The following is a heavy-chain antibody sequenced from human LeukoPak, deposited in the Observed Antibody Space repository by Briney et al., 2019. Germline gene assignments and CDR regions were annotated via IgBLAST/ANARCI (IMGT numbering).Heavy chain of an antibody. D-gene: IGHD4-11*01. J-gene: IGHJ4*02. CDR1: GGTFSSYA. CDR2: IIPIFGTA. CDR3: ARDVKGDYSNYLFDY. Sequence: ASVTVSCKASGGTFSSYAISWVRQAPGQGLEWMGRIIPIFGTANYAQKFQGRVTITTDESTSTAYMELSSLRSEDTAVYYCARDVKGDYSNYLFDYWGQGTLVTVSS. V-gene: IGHV1-69*05.